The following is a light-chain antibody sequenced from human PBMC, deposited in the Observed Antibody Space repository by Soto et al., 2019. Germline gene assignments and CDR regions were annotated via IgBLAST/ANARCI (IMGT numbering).Light chain of an antibody. CDR1: SSNIGAGYD. CDR3: QSYDSSLSAWV. CDR2: GNS. J-gene: IGLJ3*02. Sequence: QAVVTQPPSVSGAPGQRVTISCTGSSSNIGAGYDVHWYQQLPGTAPKLLIYGNSNRPSGVPDRFSGSKSGTSASLAITGLQAEDEADYCSQSYDSSLSAWVFGGGTKLTVL. V-gene: IGLV1-40*01.